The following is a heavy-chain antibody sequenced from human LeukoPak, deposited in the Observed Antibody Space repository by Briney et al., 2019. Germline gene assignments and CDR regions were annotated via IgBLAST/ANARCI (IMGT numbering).Heavy chain of an antibody. CDR1: GGSLSGYY. CDR2: INYSGNT. CDR3: ARRGTAYCRGGNCYSDKYFDY. Sequence: PSETLSLTCAVYGGSLSGYYWTWIRQTPGKGLEWIGEINYSGNTNYNRSLKSRVAISADTSKNQFSLRLSSVTAADTAVYYCARRGTAYCRGGNCYSDKYFDYWGQGTQVAVSS. J-gene: IGHJ4*02. V-gene: IGHV4-34*01. D-gene: IGHD2-15*01.